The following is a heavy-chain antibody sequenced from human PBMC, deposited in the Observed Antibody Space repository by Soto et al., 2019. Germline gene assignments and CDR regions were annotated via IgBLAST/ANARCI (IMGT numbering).Heavy chain of an antibody. V-gene: IGHV3-33*01. CDR3: ARDGSRRGSSSRAGYFDY. CDR1: GFTFSSYG. Sequence: GGSLRLSCAASGFTFSSYGMHWVRQAPGKGLEWVAVIWYDGSNKYYADSVKGRFTISRDNSKNTLYLQMNSLRAEDTAVYYCARDGSRRGSSSRAGYFDYWGQGTLVTVSS. J-gene: IGHJ4*02. CDR2: IWYDGSNK. D-gene: IGHD6-6*01.